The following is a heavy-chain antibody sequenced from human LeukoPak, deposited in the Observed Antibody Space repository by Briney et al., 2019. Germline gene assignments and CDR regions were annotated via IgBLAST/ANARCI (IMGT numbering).Heavy chain of an antibody. J-gene: IGHJ4*02. V-gene: IGHV4-30-2*01. Sequence: SQTLSLTCAVSGGSISSGGSSWSWLRQPPGKGLEWIGYIYHSGSTYYNPSLKSRVTISVDRSKTQFSLKLSSVTAADTAVYYCARAMMASSSYFDYWGQGTLVTVSS. CDR1: GGSISSGGSS. CDR2: IYHSGST. CDR3: ARAMMASSSYFDY. D-gene: IGHD6-6*01.